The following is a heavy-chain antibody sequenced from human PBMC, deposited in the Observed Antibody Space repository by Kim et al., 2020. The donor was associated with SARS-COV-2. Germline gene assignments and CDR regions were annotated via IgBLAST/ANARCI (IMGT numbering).Heavy chain of an antibody. D-gene: IGHD6-19*01. V-gene: IGHV6-1*01. Sequence: PLAVKGRITINPDTSKNQFSLQLNSVTPEDTAVYYCARDRQRAGTGVDYWGQGTLVTVSS. CDR3: ARDRQRAGTGVDY. J-gene: IGHJ4*02.